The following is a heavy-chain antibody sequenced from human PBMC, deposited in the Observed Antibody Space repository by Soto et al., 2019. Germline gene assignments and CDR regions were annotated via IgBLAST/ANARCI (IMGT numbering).Heavy chain of an antibody. CDR1: GFTFSSYS. J-gene: IGHJ4*02. V-gene: IGHV3-48*01. CDR3: ARDSADTAMVPLDY. D-gene: IGHD5-18*01. CDR2: ISSSSYTI. Sequence: GGSLRLSCAASGFTFSSYSMNWVRQAPGKGLEWVSYISSSSYTIYYADSVKGRFTISRDNAKNSLYLQMNSLRAEDTAVYYCARDSADTAMVPLDYWGQGTLVTVSS.